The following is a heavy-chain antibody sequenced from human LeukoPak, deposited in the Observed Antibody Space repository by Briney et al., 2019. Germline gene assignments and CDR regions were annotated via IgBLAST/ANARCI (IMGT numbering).Heavy chain of an antibody. J-gene: IGHJ2*01. V-gene: IGHV3-23*01. CDR1: GFTFSSYA. Sequence: GGSLRLSCAASGFTFSSYAMSWVRQAPGKGLEWVSGISGSGGSTYYADSVKGRFNISRDNSKNMVYLQMNSLRAEDTAVYYCASSRRTYWYSDLWGRGTLVTVS. CDR2: ISGSGGST. CDR3: ASSRRTYWYSDL.